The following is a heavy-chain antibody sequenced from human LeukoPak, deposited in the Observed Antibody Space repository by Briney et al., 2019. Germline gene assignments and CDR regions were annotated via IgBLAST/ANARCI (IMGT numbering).Heavy chain of an antibody. CDR2: IYYSGST. Sequence: PSETLSLTCTVSGGSISSYYWSWIRQPPGKGLEWIGYIYYSGSTNYNPSLKSRVTISVDTSKNQFSLKLSSVTAADTAVYYCARYTVTTPAYYYYMDVWGRGTTVTVSS. CDR3: ARYTVTTPAYYYYMDV. CDR1: GGSISSYY. V-gene: IGHV4-59*01. D-gene: IGHD4-17*01. J-gene: IGHJ6*03.